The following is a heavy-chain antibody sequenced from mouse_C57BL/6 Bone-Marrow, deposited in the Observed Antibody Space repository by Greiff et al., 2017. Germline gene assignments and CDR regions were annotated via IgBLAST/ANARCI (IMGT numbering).Heavy chain of an antibody. V-gene: IGHV1-81*01. D-gene: IGHD2-5*01. CDR3: ARERAYYSNQYAMDY. CDR2: LYPRSGNT. J-gene: IGHJ4*01. Sequence: VKLQQSGAELARPGASVKLSCKASGYTFTSYGISWVKQRTGQGLEWIGELYPRSGNTYYNEKFKGKATLTADKASSTAYMELRSLTSEDSAVYFCARERAYYSNQYAMDYWGQGTSVTVSS. CDR1: GYTFTSYG.